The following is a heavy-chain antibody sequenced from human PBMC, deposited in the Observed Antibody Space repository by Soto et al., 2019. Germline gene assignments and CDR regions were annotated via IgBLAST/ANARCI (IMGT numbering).Heavy chain of an antibody. D-gene: IGHD1-7*01. V-gene: IGHV1-69*13. Sequence: SVKVSCKASGGTFSSYAISWVRQAPGQGLEWMGGIIPIFGTANYAQKFQGRVTITADESTSTAYMELSSLRSEDTAVYYCARGYNWNWNIDYYYGMDVWGQGTTVTVSS. CDR3: ARGYNWNWNIDYYYGMDV. J-gene: IGHJ6*02. CDR2: IIPIFGTA. CDR1: GGTFSSYA.